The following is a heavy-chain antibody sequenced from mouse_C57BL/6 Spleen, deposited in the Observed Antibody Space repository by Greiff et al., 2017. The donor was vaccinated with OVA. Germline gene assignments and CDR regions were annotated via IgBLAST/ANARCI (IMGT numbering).Heavy chain of an antibody. CDR1: GYAFSSYW. CDR2: IYPGDGDT. D-gene: IGHD1-1*01. J-gene: IGHJ1*03. V-gene: IGHV1-80*01. CDR3: ARSRYYGSGYFDV. Sequence: VQLKESGAELVKPGASVKISCKASGYAFSSYWMNWVKQRPGKGLEWIGQIYPGDGDTNYNGKFKGKATLTADKSSSTAYMQLSSLTSEDSAVYFCARSRYYGSGYFDVWGTGTTVTVSS.